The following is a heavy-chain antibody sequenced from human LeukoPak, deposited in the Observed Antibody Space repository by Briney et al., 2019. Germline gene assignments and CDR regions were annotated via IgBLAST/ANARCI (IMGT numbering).Heavy chain of an antibody. CDR1: GFTFSHYS. J-gene: IGHJ5*02. CDR2: ISSSSSTI. Sequence: GGSLRLSCTASGFTFSHYSMNWVRQAPGKGLEWTSYISSSSSTIYYADSAKGRFTISRDNAKNSLYLQMNSLRAEDTAVYYCARVVLYSDILTGQNWFDPWGQGTLVTVSS. D-gene: IGHD3-9*01. CDR3: ARVVLYSDILTGQNWFDP. V-gene: IGHV3-48*01.